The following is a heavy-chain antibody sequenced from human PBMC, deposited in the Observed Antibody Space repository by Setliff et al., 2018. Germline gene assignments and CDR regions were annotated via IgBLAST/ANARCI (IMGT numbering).Heavy chain of an antibody. CDR2: IFHTGAA. Sequence: SETLSLTCTVSGYSISSGHYWGWIRQSPGKGLDWIGSIFHTGAAYYNPSLESRVTISVDTSKNQFSLKLSSVTAADTAVYYCARGVYCSSTSCSPGLNWFDPWGQGTLVTVSS. J-gene: IGHJ5*02. D-gene: IGHD2-2*01. V-gene: IGHV4-38-2*02. CDR1: GYSISSGHY. CDR3: ARGVYCSSTSCSPGLNWFDP.